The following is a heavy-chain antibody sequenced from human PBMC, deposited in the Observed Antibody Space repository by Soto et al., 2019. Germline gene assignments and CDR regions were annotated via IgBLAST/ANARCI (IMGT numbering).Heavy chain of an antibody. Sequence: PGGSLRLSCAASGFTFSSYAMHWVRRAPGKGLEWVAVISYDGSNKYYADSVKGRFTISRDNSKNTLYLQMNSLRAEDTAVYYCARDASSVVVAATPGYLDDWGQGTLVTVSS. V-gene: IGHV3-30-3*01. CDR2: ISYDGSNK. D-gene: IGHD2-15*01. J-gene: IGHJ4*02. CDR3: ARDASSVVVAATPGYLDD. CDR1: GFTFSSYA.